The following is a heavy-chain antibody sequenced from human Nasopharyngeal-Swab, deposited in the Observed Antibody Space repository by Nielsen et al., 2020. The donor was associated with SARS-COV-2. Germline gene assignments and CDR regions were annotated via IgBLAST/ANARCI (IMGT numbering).Heavy chain of an antibody. D-gene: IGHD5-18*01. CDR3: AKGYGYGGDYYYYYGMDV. J-gene: IGHJ6*02. CDR2: ISWNSGSI. V-gene: IGHV3-9*01. CDR1: GFTFADYA. Sequence: SLKISCAASGFTFADYAMHWVRPAPGKGLEWVSGISWNSGSIGYADSVKGRFTISRDNAKNSLYLQMNSLRAEDTALYYCAKGYGYGGDYYYYYGMDVWGQGTTVTVSS.